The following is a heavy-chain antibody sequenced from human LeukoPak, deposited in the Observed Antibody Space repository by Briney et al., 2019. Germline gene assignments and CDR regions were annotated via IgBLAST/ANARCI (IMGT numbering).Heavy chain of an antibody. CDR1: GGSISSYY. J-gene: IGHJ4*02. CDR2: IFHSGST. CDR3: ARHDPGGGSYYERPFDY. V-gene: IGHV4-59*08. D-gene: IGHD1-26*01. Sequence: SETLSLTCTVSGGSISSYYWSWIRQPPGRGLEWIRIIFHSGSTYSNPSLKCRVTISVDTSKNQFSLKLSSVTAADTAVYYCARHDPGGGSYYERPFDYWGQGTLVTVSS.